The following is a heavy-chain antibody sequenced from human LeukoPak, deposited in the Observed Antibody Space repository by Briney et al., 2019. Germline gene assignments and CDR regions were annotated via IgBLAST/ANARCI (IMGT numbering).Heavy chain of an antibody. J-gene: IGHJ4*02. CDR1: GGSISSYY. CDR3: ARDGDGSIDY. V-gene: IGHV4-59*01. CDR2: IFYSGST. D-gene: IGHD2-21*01. Sequence: PSETLSLTCTVSGGSISSYYWSWIRQPPGKGLEWIGYIFYSGSTSYNPSLKSRVTMSVDTSKNQFSLKLSSVTAADTAVYYCARDGDGSIDYWGQGTLVTVSS.